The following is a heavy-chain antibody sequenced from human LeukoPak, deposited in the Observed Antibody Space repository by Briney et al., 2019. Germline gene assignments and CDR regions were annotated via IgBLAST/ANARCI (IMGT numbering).Heavy chain of an antibody. CDR1: GFTFDDYA. CDR3: AKDMGSGYGYYFDY. Sequence: SLRLSCAASGFTFDDYAMHWVRQAPGKGLEWVSGISWNSGSIGYADSVKGRFTISRDNAKNSLYLQMNSLRAEDTALYYCAKDMGSGYGYYFDYWGQGTLVTVSS. D-gene: IGHD5-12*01. J-gene: IGHJ4*02. CDR2: ISWNSGSI. V-gene: IGHV3-9*01.